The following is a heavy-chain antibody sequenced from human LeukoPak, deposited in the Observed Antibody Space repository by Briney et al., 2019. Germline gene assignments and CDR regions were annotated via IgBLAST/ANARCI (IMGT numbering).Heavy chain of an antibody. D-gene: IGHD4-17*01. J-gene: IGHJ3*02. V-gene: IGHV3-23*01. CDR1: GFTFSSYA. CDR3: AKPAGGRNYGDYLHAFDI. CDR2: ISGSGGST. Sequence: PGGSLRPSCAASGFTFSSYAMSWVRQAPGKGLEWVSAISGSGGSTYYADSVKGRFTISRDNSKNTLYLQMNSLRAEDTAVYYCAKPAGGRNYGDYLHAFDIWGQGTMVTVSS.